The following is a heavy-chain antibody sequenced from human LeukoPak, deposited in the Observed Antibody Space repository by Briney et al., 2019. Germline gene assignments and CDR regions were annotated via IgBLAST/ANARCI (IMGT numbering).Heavy chain of an antibody. Sequence: GGSLRLSCAASGFTYSSYSMKWLRQAPGKGVEWLSYIRSSSSTIYYADAVKGRFTISRDNAKNSLYLQMNSLRDEDTAVYYCARGHYGSGIHQGACDIWGQGTIVTVSS. CDR2: IRSSSSTI. V-gene: IGHV3-48*02. D-gene: IGHD3-10*01. CDR1: GFTYSSYS. J-gene: IGHJ3*02. CDR3: ARGHYGSGIHQGACDI.